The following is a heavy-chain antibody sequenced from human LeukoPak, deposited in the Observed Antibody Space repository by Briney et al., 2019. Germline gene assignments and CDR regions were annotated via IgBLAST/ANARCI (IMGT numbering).Heavy chain of an antibody. Sequence: ASVKVSCKASGGTFSSYAISWVRQATGQGLEWMGWMNPNSGNTGYAQKFQGRVTMTRNTSISTAYMELSSLRSEDTAVYYCASMGTDPYYCYMDVWGKGTTVTISS. CDR2: MNPNSGNT. V-gene: IGHV1-8*02. CDR3: ASMGTDPYYCYMDV. J-gene: IGHJ6*03. CDR1: GGTFSSYA.